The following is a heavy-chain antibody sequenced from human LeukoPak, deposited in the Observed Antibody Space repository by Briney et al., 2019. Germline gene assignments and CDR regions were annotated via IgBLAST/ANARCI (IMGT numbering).Heavy chain of an antibody. CDR1: GFTFSIYS. J-gene: IGHJ4*02. Sequence: PGGSLRLSCAASGFTFSIYSMNWVRQAPGKGLEWVSSISSSSSYIYYADSVKGRFTISRDNAENSLYLQMNSLRAEDTAVYYCARDLSGYDILTGYFYWGQGTLVTVSS. D-gene: IGHD3-9*01. CDR3: ARDLSGYDILTGYFY. CDR2: ISSSSSYI. V-gene: IGHV3-21*01.